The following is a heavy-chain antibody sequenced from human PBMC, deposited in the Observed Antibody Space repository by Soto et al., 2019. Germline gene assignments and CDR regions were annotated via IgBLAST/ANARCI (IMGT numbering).Heavy chain of an antibody. J-gene: IGHJ6*03. CDR3: ARDGGLGNPEQGYYYYYYMDV. D-gene: IGHD1-26*01. Sequence: ASVKVSCKASGYTFTGYYMHWVRQAPGQGLEWMGWINPNSGGTNYAQKFQGWVTMTRDTSISTAYMELSRLRSDDTAVYYCARDGGLGNPEQGYYYYYYMDVWGKGTTVTVSS. CDR1: GYTFTGYY. CDR2: INPNSGGT. V-gene: IGHV1-2*04.